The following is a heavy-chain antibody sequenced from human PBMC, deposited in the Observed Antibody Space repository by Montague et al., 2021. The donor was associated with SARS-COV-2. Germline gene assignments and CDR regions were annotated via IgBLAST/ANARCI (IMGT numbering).Heavy chain of an antibody. CDR2: VSFSGDT. CDR3: ARDRSYDSSGYPFPQYFFGY. J-gene: IGHJ4*02. Sequence: SETLSLTCSVSGGSISTYYWSWIRQPPGKGLEWIGYVSFSGDTIYNPSLKGRVTISVDTSMHQFSLGLSSVTAADTAVYYCARDRSYDSSGYPFPQYFFGYWGQGALVIVSS. CDR1: GGSISTYY. D-gene: IGHD3-22*01. V-gene: IGHV4-59*13.